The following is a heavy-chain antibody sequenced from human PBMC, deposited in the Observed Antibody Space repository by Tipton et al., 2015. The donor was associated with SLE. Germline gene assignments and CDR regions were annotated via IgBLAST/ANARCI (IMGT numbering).Heavy chain of an antibody. CDR1: SGSISSTSFS. V-gene: IGHV4-39*01. CDR3: ARHEAAYCGGECPGVYYYMDV. D-gene: IGHD2-21*01. Sequence: LRLSCTVSSGSISSTSFSWGWIRQPPGKGLEWIGTIYYTGSTYYNPSLKSRVTISVDTSKNQFSLKLSSVTAADTAVYYCARHEAAYCGGECPGVYYYMDVWGKGTTVTVSS. CDR2: IYYTGST. J-gene: IGHJ6*03.